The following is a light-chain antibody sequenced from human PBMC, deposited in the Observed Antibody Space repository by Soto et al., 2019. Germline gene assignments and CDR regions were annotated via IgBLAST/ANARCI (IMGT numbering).Light chain of an antibody. Sequence: DIVLTQSPDSLALSLGERATISCKSSQSVLYKSNHLNYLAWYQQKPGQSPKLLIHWASTREPGVPDRFSGSGSETEFTLTVTSLQAEDVAVYYCQQYHSTPYTFGQGTRLEIE. CDR3: QQYHSTPYT. J-gene: IGKJ2*01. CDR1: QSVLYKSNHLNY. CDR2: WAS. V-gene: IGKV4-1*01.